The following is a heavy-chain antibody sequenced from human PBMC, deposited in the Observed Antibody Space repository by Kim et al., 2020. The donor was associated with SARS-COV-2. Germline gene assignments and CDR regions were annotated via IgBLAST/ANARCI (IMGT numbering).Heavy chain of an antibody. J-gene: IGHJ3*02. D-gene: IGHD3-22*01. CDR2: IYPVASDT. Sequence: GESLKISCKGPGYTFINYWIAWGRQGPGKGLEWVGIIYPVASDTSSSPSFQGQATVPVDKFIRTAYLQWSSLKASDTAMYYCASFYDYYDSSGFYYNAAFDIWGQGTMVTVSS. CDR3: ASFYDYYDSSGFYYNAAFDI. CDR1: GYTFINYW. V-gene: IGHV5-51*01.